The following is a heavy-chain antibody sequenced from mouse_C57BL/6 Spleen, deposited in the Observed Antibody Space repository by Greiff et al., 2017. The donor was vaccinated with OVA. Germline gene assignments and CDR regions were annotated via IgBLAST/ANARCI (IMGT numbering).Heavy chain of an antibody. CDR2: IYPGDGDT. D-gene: IGHD2-3*01. Sequence: VQLQESGPELVKPGASVKISCKASGYAFSSSWMNWVKQRPGKGLEWIGRIYPGDGDTNYNGKFKGKATLTADKSSSTAYMQLSSLTSEDSAVYFCARSYDGYTWFAYWGQGTLVTVSA. J-gene: IGHJ3*01. V-gene: IGHV1-82*01. CDR3: ARSYDGYTWFAY. CDR1: GYAFSSSW.